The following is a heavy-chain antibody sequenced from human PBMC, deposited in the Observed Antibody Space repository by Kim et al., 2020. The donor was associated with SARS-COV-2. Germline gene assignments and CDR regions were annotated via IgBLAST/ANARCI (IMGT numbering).Heavy chain of an antibody. J-gene: IGHJ3*02. Sequence: GGSLRLSCTASGFTFGDYAMSWVRQAPGKGLEWVGFIRSKAYGGTTEYAASVKGRFTISRDDSKSIAYLQMNSLKTEDTAVYYCTRSDSSSWRGAFDIWGQGTMVTVSS. V-gene: IGHV3-49*04. D-gene: IGHD6-13*01. CDR2: IRSKAYGGTT. CDR1: GFTFGDYA. CDR3: TRSDSSSWRGAFDI.